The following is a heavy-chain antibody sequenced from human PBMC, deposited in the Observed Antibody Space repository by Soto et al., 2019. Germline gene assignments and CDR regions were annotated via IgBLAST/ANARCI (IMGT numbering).Heavy chain of an antibody. J-gene: IGHJ1*01. CDR1: GDSISSSSYY. CDR3: ARRDPGRETLPY. Sequence: SETLSLTCTVFGDSISSSSYYWSWIRQPPGKGLEWIGSIYYSGNTYYNPSLKSRVTISVDTSKNQFSLKLTSVNAADTAIYYCARRDPGRETLPYWGQGNQVTVSS. CDR2: IYYSGNT. V-gene: IGHV4-39*01. D-gene: IGHD2-15*01.